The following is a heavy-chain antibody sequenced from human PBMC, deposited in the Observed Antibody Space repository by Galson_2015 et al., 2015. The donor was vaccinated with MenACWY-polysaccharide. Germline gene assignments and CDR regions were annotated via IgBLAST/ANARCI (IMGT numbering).Heavy chain of an antibody. Sequence: SLRLSCAASGFTFSSYGMHWVRQAPGKGLEWVGRIKSKTDGGTTDYAAPVKGRFTISRDDSKNTLYLQMNSLKTEDTAVYYCTTRQGVIENYCYMDVCGKGTPVTVSS. D-gene: IGHD2-8*01. J-gene: IGHJ6*03. CDR3: TTRQGVIENYCYMDV. V-gene: IGHV3-15*01. CDR2: IKSKTDGGTT. CDR1: GFTFSSYG.